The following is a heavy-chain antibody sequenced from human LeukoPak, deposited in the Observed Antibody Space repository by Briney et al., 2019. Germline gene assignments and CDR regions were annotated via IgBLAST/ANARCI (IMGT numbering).Heavy chain of an antibody. V-gene: IGHV3-11*01. J-gene: IGHJ6*02. Sequence: GGSLRLYCAASGFTFSDYYMSWIRQAPGKGLEWVSYISSSGSTIYYADSVKGRFTISRDNAKNSLYLQMNSLRAEDTAVYYCARDLRLERRQYYGMDVWGQGTTVTVSS. D-gene: IGHD1-1*01. CDR3: ARDLRLERRQYYGMDV. CDR2: ISSSGSTI. CDR1: GFTFSDYY.